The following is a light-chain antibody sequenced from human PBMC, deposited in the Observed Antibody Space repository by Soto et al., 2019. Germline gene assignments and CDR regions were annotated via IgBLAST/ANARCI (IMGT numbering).Light chain of an antibody. V-gene: IGKV2-24*01. CDR3: QHYYYWPPWT. CDR2: KIS. CDR1: ESFLHIDGTTY. Sequence: DIVMTQSPLSLHVTPGQPASLSCRSSESFLHIDGTTYLSWLQQRPGQPPVVIIYKISARLSGVPPRFSGSGSETEFTLTISSLQSEDFAVYYCQHYYYWPPWTVGPGTKVDIK. J-gene: IGKJ1*01.